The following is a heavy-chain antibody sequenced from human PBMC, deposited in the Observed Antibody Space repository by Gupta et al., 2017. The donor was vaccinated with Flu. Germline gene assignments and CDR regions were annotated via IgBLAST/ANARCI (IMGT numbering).Heavy chain of an antibody. J-gene: IGHJ3*02. D-gene: IGHD6-6*01. Sequence: LELQEPVSGMVKLAETVSLSLSVSGGPISTSSYYWAWIRQPPGKWLEWIGSIYSSGSTYYNSSLESRVTISADSSKNQFSLNLNSVTVADTAVYYCARTGITARTGFAFDIWGPGTMVTVSS. V-gene: IGHV4-39*01. CDR2: IYSSGST. CDR3: ARTGITARTGFAFDI. CDR1: GGPISTSSYY.